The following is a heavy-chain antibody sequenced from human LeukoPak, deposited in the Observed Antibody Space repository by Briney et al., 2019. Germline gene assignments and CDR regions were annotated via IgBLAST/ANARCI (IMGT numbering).Heavy chain of an antibody. CDR1: GGSISSSSYY. D-gene: IGHD3-16*01. CDR3: ARITPGAFDI. J-gene: IGHJ3*02. CDR2: IYHSGST. V-gene: IGHV4-39*07. Sequence: SETLSLTCTVSGGSISSSSYYWGWIRQPPGKGLEWIGSIYHSGSTNYNPSLKSRVTISVDKSKNQFSLKLSSVTAADTAVYYCARITPGAFDIWGQGTMVTVSS.